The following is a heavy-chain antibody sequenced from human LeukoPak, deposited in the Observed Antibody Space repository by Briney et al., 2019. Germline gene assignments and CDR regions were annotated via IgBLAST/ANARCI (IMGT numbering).Heavy chain of an antibody. D-gene: IGHD3-10*02. CDR3: AELGITMIGGV. CDR1: GFTFSSYA. J-gene: IGHJ6*04. V-gene: IGHV3-23*01. CDR2: ISGSGGST. Sequence: GGSLRLSCAASGFTFSSYAMSWVRQAPGKGLEWASAISGSGGSTYYADSVKGRFTISRDNARNSLYLQMNSLRAEDTAVYYCAELGITMIGGVWGKGTTVTISS.